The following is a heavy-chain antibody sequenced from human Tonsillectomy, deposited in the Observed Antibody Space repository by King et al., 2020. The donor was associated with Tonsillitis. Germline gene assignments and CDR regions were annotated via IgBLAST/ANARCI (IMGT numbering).Heavy chain of an antibody. CDR1: GGSISSGAFY. Sequence: QLQESGPGLVKPSQTLSLTCTVSGGSISSGAFYWGWIRQHPGKGLGWIGYIFYSGGTYYNPSFKSLVTISLDSSKNQFSLKLGSVTAADTAVYFCAKGVATPGTGMVWFDPWGQGTLVTVSS. J-gene: IGHJ5*02. CDR2: IFYSGGT. V-gene: IGHV4-31*01. CDR3: AKGVATPGTGMVWFDP. D-gene: IGHD6-13*01.